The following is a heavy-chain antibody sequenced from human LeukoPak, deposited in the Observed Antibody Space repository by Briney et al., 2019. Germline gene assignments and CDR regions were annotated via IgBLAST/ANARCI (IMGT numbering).Heavy chain of an antibody. J-gene: IGHJ5*02. CDR1: GYTFTGYY. Sequence: ASVKVSCKASGYTFTGYYMHWVRQAPGQGLEWMGWINPNGGGTNYAQKFQGWVTMTRDTSISTAYMELSRLRSDDTAVYYCARGGQVPAAKAFDPWGQGTLVTVSS. V-gene: IGHV1-2*04. D-gene: IGHD2-2*01. CDR3: ARGGQVPAAKAFDP. CDR2: INPNGGGT.